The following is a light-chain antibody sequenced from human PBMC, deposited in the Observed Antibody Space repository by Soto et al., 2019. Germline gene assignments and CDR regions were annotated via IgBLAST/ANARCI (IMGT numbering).Light chain of an antibody. Sequence: EIVMTQSPANLSVSPGERATLSCRASQSVSSNLAWYQQKPGQAPRLLIYGAFTRATGIPARFSGSGSGTEFTLTISSLQSEDFAVYYCQQYNNWPPATFGQGTKVDIK. V-gene: IGKV3-15*01. CDR1: QSVSSN. CDR3: QQYNNWPPAT. CDR2: GAF. J-gene: IGKJ1*01.